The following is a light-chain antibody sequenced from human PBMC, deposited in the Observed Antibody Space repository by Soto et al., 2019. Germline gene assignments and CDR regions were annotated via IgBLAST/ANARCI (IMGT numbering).Light chain of an antibody. Sequence: DIQMTQSASSLSASVGDRVTITCQASQDISNYLSWYQQKPGKAPKLLIYDASNLETGVSSRFSGSGSGTDFTFTISSLQPEDVATYYCQQYDDISALTFGGGTKVEIK. CDR2: DAS. CDR1: QDISNY. V-gene: IGKV1-33*01. CDR3: QQYDDISALT. J-gene: IGKJ4*01.